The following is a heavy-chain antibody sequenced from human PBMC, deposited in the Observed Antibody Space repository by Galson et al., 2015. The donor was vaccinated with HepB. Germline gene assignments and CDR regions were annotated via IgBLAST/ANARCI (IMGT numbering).Heavy chain of an antibody. CDR2: MDVDDAG. CDR1: GIPVSPGGRF. CDR3: ARLTGVGYFDY. V-gene: IGHV2-70*01. J-gene: IGHJ4*02. Sequence: PALVKPTQTLTLTCTFSGIPVSPGGRFVSWIRQSPGRALEWLALMDVDDAGYSSTSPRTGLTISKGAAKNQVVLRMANMHPVDTGTYYCARLTGVGYFDYWGQGIAVTVSS. D-gene: IGHD1-1*01.